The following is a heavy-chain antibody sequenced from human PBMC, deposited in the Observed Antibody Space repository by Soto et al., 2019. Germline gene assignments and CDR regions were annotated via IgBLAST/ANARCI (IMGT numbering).Heavy chain of an antibody. D-gene: IGHD5-18*01. V-gene: IGHV3-23*01. J-gene: IGHJ4*02. CDR2: ITYNGDNT. CDR3: ARYIRGPTVFYFDF. CDR1: GFTFSSYA. Sequence: GGSLRLSCAASGFTFSSYAMTWVRQAPGKGLEWVSVITYNGDNTYYADSVKGRFTISRDNSKDTVHLQMNSLRAEDTAVYYCARYIRGPTVFYFDFWGPGVLVTVSS.